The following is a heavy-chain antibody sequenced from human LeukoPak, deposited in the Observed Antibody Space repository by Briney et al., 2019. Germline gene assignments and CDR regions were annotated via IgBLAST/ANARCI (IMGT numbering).Heavy chain of an antibody. CDR3: ARDFGDWNDKYYYYGMDV. V-gene: IGHV4-39*07. J-gene: IGHJ6*02. D-gene: IGHD1-1*01. CDR1: GGSISSSSYY. Sequence: SETLSLTCTVSGGSISSSSYYWGWIRQPPGKGLEWIGSIYYSGSTYYNPSLKSRVTISVDTSKNQFSLKLSSVTAADTAVYYCARDFGDWNDKYYYYGMDVWGQGTTVTVSS. CDR2: IYYSGST.